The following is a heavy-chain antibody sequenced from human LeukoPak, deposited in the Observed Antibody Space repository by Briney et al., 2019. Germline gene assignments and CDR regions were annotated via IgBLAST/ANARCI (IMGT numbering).Heavy chain of an antibody. D-gene: IGHD2-15*01. CDR1: GYTFTSGV. CDR2: MNPKTGNT. V-gene: IGHV1-8*01. Sequence: GASVKVSCKTSGYTFTSGVNWVRQATGQGLEWMGWMNPKTGNTGYAQKFQGRVAMTRDTSISTAYMELNSLRSEDTAVYYCARGRVVKECSDGSCYHFDYWGQGTLVTVSS. CDR3: ARGRVVKECSDGSCYHFDY. J-gene: IGHJ4*02.